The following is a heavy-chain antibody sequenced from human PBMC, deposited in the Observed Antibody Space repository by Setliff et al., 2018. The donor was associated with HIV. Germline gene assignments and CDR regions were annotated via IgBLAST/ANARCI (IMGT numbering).Heavy chain of an antibody. Sequence: SETLSLTCAVYGESFSRYYFTWIRQAPGRGLEWIGEINHSAFTKYNPSLASRVTMPIDTSKNQFSLLLSSVSAADTAMYFCARRPGGITRARLDNWGQGTLVTVSS. CDR3: ARRPGGITRARLDN. D-gene: IGHD3-16*01. CDR2: INHSAFT. J-gene: IGHJ4*02. V-gene: IGHV4-34*01. CDR1: GESFSRYY.